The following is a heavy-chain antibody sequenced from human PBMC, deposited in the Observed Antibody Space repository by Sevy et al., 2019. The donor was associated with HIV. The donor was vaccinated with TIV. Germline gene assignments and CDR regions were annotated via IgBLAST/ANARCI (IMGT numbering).Heavy chain of an antibody. V-gene: IGHV1-2*02. CDR1: GYTFTDYY. J-gene: IGHJ6*02. D-gene: IGHD3-3*01. Sequence: ASVKVSCKASGYTFTDYYTHWVRQAPEQGLEWMGWIDPKSGGTKYAQKFKGRITMTRDTSISTAYLELRRLRSDDTAVYLCAREFYDSWSGPIDFFYGMDVWGQGTTVTVSS. CDR3: AREFYDSWSGPIDFFYGMDV. CDR2: IDPKSGGT.